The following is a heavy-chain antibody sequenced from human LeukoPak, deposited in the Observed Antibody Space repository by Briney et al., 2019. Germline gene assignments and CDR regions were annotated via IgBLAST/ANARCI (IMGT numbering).Heavy chain of an antibody. CDR2: ISGSGGST. J-gene: IGHJ4*02. D-gene: IGHD4-23*01. CDR3: AKVSGNDDYGGNVLDY. CDR1: GFTFSSYA. Sequence: GGSLRLSCAASGFTFSSYAMSWVRQAPGKGLEWVSAISGSGGSTYYADSVKGRFTISRDNSKNTLYLQMNSLRAEVTAVYYCAKVSGNDDYGGNVLDYWGQGTLVTVSS. V-gene: IGHV3-23*01.